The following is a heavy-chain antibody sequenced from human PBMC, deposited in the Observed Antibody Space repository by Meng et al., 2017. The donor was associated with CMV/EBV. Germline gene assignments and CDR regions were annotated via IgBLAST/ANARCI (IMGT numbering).Heavy chain of an antibody. Sequence: QAQPVRSGAEVKKPGASVKVSCQASGYTFTGYYMYWVRQATGQGLEWMGWINPNSGGTNYAQKFQGRVTMTRDTSISTAYMELSRLRSDDTAVYYCARLGSTDDYWGQGTLVTVSS. V-gene: IGHV1-2*02. CDR2: INPNSGGT. CDR1: GYTFTGYY. J-gene: IGHJ4*02. D-gene: IGHD2-15*01. CDR3: ARLGSTDDY.